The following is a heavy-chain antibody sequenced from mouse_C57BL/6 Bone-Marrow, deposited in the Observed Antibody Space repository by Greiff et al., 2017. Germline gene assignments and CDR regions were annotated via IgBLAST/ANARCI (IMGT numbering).Heavy chain of an antibody. CDR2: IYPGDGDT. V-gene: IGHV1-82*01. CDR1: GYAFSSSW. D-gene: IGHD1-1*01. CDR3: ARSTTVVATDFDY. Sequence: QVQLQQSGPELVKPGASVKISCKASGYAFSSSWMNWVKQRPGKGLEWIGRIYPGDGDTNYNGKFKGKATLTADKSSSTAYMQLSSLTSEDSAVYFCARSTTVVATDFDYWGQGTTLTVSS. J-gene: IGHJ2*01.